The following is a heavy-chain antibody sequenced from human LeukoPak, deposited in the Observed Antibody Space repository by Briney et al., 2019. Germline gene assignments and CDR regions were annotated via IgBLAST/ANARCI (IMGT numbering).Heavy chain of an antibody. D-gene: IGHD5-12*01. Sequence: SETLSLTCAVYGGSFSGYYWSWIRQPPGKGLEWIGEINHSGSTNYNPSLKSRVTISVDTSKNQFSLKLSSVTAADTAVYYRARGYSGYDLEDYWGQGTLVTVSS. CDR2: INHSGST. J-gene: IGHJ4*02. V-gene: IGHV4-34*01. CDR3: ARGYSGYDLEDY. CDR1: GGSFSGYY.